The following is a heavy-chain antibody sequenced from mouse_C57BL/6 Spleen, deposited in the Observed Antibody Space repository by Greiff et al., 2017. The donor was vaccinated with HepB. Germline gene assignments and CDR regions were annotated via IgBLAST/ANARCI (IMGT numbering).Heavy chain of an antibody. CDR3: AIEYGNYWPNAY. V-gene: IGHV1-55*01. CDR2: IYPGSGST. J-gene: IGHJ3*01. D-gene: IGHD2-10*02. Sequence: VKLMESGAELVKPGASVKMSCKASGYTFTSYWITWVKQRPGQGLEWIGDIYPGSGSTNYNEKFKSKATLTVDTSSSTAYMQLSSLTSEDSAVYYCAIEYGNYWPNAYWGQGTLVTVSA. CDR1: GYTFTSYW.